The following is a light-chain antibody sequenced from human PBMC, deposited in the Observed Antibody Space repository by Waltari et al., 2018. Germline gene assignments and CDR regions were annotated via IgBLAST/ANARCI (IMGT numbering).Light chain of an antibody. Sequence: QSVLTQPPSVSAAPGQRVTIHRTGSRPHMGAGFDAHCYQLVPGPPPKLLSYDNTNRPSGVPDRFSGSKSGTSASLAITGLQGEDEAHYYCQSYDVGLGGVFGGGTKVTVL. J-gene: IGLJ3*02. CDR1: RPHMGAGFD. CDR2: DNT. CDR3: QSYDVGLGGV. V-gene: IGLV1-40*01.